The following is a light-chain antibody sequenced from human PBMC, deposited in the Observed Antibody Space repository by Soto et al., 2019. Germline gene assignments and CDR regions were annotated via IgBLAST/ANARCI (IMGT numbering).Light chain of an antibody. Sequence: DIQITQSPSSLSASVGDRVTITCQASHGVNYNVNWYQQKPGKAPKLLISDGSNLETGVPSRFSVSGSGTDFSFTISSLQPEDSRTDYCQHYDNRVLTFGPGTKVDL. CDR3: QHYDNRVLT. CDR2: DGS. J-gene: IGKJ3*01. CDR1: HGVNYN. V-gene: IGKV1-33*01.